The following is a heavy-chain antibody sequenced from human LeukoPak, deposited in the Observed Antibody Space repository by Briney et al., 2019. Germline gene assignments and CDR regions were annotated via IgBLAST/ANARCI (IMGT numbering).Heavy chain of an antibody. CDR2: INHSGST. CDR3: ASPRGYRSR. J-gene: IGHJ4*02. V-gene: IGHV4-34*01. CDR1: GGSFSGYY. D-gene: IGHD5-18*01. Sequence: ASETLSLTCAVYGGSFSGYYWSWIRQPPGKGLEWIGEINHSGSTNYNPSLKSRVTISVDTSKNQFSLKLSSVTAADTAVYYCASPRGYRSRWGQGTLVTVSS.